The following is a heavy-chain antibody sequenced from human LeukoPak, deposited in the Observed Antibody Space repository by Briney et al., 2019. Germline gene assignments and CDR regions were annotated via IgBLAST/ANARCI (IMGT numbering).Heavy chain of an antibody. CDR1: GYTFTSYD. D-gene: IGHD1-7*01. V-gene: IGHV1-8*01. CDR2: MNPNSGNT. Sequence: ASVKVSCKASGYTFTSYDINWVRQATGQGLEWMGWMNPNSGNTGYAQKFQGRVTMTRNTSISTAYMELSSLRSEDTAVYYCATWPNWNYRGAFDIWGQGTMVTVSS. J-gene: IGHJ3*02. CDR3: ATWPNWNYRGAFDI.